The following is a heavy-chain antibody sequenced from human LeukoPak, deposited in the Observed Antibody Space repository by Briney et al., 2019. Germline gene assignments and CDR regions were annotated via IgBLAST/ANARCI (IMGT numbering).Heavy chain of an antibody. CDR3: AALADTAMAQNWYFDL. V-gene: IGHV3-11*06. CDR1: GFTFSDYY. D-gene: IGHD5-18*01. J-gene: IGHJ2*01. Sequence: GGSLRLSCAASGFTFSDYYMSWVRQAPGKGLEWVSYISSSSSYTNYADSVKGRFTISRDNAKNSLYLQMNSLRAEDTAVYYCAALADTAMAQNWYFDLWGRGTLVTVSS. CDR2: ISSSSSYT.